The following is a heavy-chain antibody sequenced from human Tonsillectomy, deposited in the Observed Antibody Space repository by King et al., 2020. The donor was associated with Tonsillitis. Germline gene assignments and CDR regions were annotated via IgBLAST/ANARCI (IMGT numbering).Heavy chain of an antibody. CDR1: GFTFSSYA. V-gene: IGHV3-23*04. CDR3: VTGNGRQLGYFDY. J-gene: IGHJ4*02. Sequence: VQLVESGGGLVQPGGSLRLSCAASGFTFSSYAMSWVRQAPGKGLEWVSTISGSGASTYYADSVKGRFTISRDNSKNTVYLQMNSLRAEDTAVYYCVTGNGRQLGYFDYWGQGTLVTVSS. D-gene: IGHD6-13*01. CDR2: ISGSGAST.